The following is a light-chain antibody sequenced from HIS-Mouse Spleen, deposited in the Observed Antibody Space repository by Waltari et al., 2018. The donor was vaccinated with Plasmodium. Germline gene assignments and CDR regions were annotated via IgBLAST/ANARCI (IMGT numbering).Light chain of an antibody. J-gene: IGLJ2*01. Sequence: SYVLTQPPSVSVAPGKTARITCGGNNIGSKSVHWYQQKPGQAPVLVVYDDSDRPSGSPERFSGSNAGNTATLNISRVEAGDEADYYCQVWDSSSDHVVFGGGTKLTVL. CDR1: NIGSKS. CDR2: DDS. V-gene: IGLV3-21*03. CDR3: QVWDSSSDHVV.